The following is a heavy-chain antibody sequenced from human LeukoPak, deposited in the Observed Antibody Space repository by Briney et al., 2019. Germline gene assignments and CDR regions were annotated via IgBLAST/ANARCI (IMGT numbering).Heavy chain of an antibody. D-gene: IGHD4/OR15-4a*01. CDR2: INPSGGST. Sequence: ASVKVSCKASGYTFTNYHLHWVRQAPGQGLEWMGIINPSGGSTSYARKFQDRVTMTRDTSTSTVYMGLNSLRSEDTAVYYCARATWYGGNPSGAFDIWGQGTMVTVSS. CDR1: GYTFTNYH. J-gene: IGHJ3*02. V-gene: IGHV1-46*01. CDR3: ARATWYGGNPSGAFDI.